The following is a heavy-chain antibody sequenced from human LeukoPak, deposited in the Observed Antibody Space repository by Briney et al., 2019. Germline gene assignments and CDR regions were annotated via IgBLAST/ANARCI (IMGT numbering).Heavy chain of an antibody. CDR2: IYTSGST. V-gene: IGHV4-61*02. CDR3: ARDPSLWEQWPYFDY. J-gene: IGHJ4*02. CDR1: GGSISSGSYY. D-gene: IGHD6-19*01. Sequence: SETLSLTCTVSGGSISSGSYYRSWIRQPAGTGLEWIGRIYTSGSTNYNPSLKSRVTTSVDTSKNQFSLKLSSVTAADTAVYYCARDPSLWEQWPYFDYWGQGTLVTVSS.